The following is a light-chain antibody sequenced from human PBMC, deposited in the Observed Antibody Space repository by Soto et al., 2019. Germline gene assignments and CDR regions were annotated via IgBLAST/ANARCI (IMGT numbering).Light chain of an antibody. J-gene: IGKJ2*01. CDR2: DAS. CDR1: QSVGNY. V-gene: IGKV3-11*01. CDR3: QQRSDWPS. Sequence: EVVLTQSPDTLSLSPGDRATLSCWASQSVGNYLAWYQHKVGQAPRLLIYDASSRATGIPARFSGSGSGTDFTLTISRLEPEDFAVYYCQQRSDWPSFGQGTKLEIK.